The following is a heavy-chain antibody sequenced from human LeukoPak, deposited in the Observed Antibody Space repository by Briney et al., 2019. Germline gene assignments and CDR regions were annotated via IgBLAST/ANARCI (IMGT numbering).Heavy chain of an antibody. CDR2: VYTSGST. D-gene: IGHD6-19*01. CDR1: GGSISSGSYY. J-gene: IGHJ2*01. V-gene: IGHV4-61*02. CDR3: AGDSSGWNWYFDL. Sequence: SQTLSLTCTVSGGSISSGSYYWSWIRQPAGKGLEWIGRVYTSGSTNYNPSLKSRVTISVDTSKNQSSLKLSSVTAADTAVYYCAGDSSGWNWYFDLWGRGTLVTVSS.